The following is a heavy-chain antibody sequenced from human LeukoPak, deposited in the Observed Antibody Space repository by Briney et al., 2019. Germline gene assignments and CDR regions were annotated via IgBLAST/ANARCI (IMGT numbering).Heavy chain of an antibody. D-gene: IGHD3-3*01. J-gene: IGHJ5*02. CDR2: IYTSGST. CDR1: GGSLSSGSYY. V-gene: IGHV4-61*02. Sequence: SQTLSLTCTVSGGSLSSGSYYWRWLRQPAGTGLEWIGRIYTSGSTNYNPSLKSRVTISVDTSKNQFSLKLSSVTAADTAVYYCARAATDYDFWSGYQNWFDPWGQGTLVTVSS. CDR3: ARAATDYDFWSGYQNWFDP.